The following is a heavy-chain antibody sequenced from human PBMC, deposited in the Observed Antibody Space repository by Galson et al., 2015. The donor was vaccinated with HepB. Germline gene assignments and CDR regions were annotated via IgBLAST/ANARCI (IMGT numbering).Heavy chain of an antibody. CDR1: GGSFSGYY. J-gene: IGHJ4*02. V-gene: IGHV4-34*01. CDR3: ALTTVVTRAELGDY. CDR2: INHSGST. Sequence: SETLSLTCAVYGGSFSGYYWSWIRQPPGKGLEWIGEINHSGSTNYNPSLKSRVTISVDTSKNQFSLKLSSVTAADTAVYYCALTTVVTRAELGDYWGQGTLVTVSS. D-gene: IGHD4-23*01.